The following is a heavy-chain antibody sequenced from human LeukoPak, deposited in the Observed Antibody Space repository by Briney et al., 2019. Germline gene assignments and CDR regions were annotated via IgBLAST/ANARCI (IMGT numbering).Heavy chain of an antibody. J-gene: IGHJ4*02. CDR1: GFTFSSYS. CDR2: ISSSGSYI. CDR3: ASLITFGLSDTDY. D-gene: IGHD3-16*01. Sequence: PGGSLRLSCAASGFTFSSYSMNWVRQAPGKGLEWVSSISSSGSYIYYADSVKGRFTISRDNAKNSLYLQMNSLRAEDTAVYYCASLITFGLSDTDYWGQGTLVTVSS. V-gene: IGHV3-21*01.